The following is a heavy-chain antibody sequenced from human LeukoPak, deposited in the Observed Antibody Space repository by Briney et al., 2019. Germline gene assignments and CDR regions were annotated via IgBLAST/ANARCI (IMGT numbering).Heavy chain of an antibody. J-gene: IGHJ3*02. D-gene: IGHD3-22*01. CDR1: GFTVSSYY. Sequence: PGGSLRLSCAASGFTVSSYYMNWVRQAPGKGLEWVSIIYSGGSTYYADSVKGRFTISRDNSKNTLYLQMNSLRAEDTAVYYCARDISSGYYDAFDIWGQGTMVTVSS. V-gene: IGHV3-66*01. CDR3: ARDISSGYYDAFDI. CDR2: IYSGGST.